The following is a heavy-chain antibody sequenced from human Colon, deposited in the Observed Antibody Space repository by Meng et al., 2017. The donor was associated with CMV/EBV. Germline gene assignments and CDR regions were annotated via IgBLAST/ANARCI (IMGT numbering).Heavy chain of an antibody. CDR1: GFTFSSVG. CDR3: ARDREYSSSN. V-gene: IGHV4-59*01. CDR2: IYYSGST. Sequence: GSLRLSCAASGFTFSSVGMHWIRQPPGKGLEWIGYIYYSGSTNYNPSLKSRVTISVDTSKNQFSLKLSSVTAADTAVYYCARDREYSSSNWGQGTLVTVSS. D-gene: IGHD6-6*01. J-gene: IGHJ4*02.